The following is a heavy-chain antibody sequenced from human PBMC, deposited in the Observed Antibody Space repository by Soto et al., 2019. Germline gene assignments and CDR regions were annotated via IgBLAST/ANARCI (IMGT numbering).Heavy chain of an antibody. V-gene: IGHV3-30*18. CDR2: KSYDGSNK. Sequence: PGGSLRLSCAASGFTFSSYGMHWVRQAPGKGLERVAVKSYDGSNKYYADSVKGRFTNTRDNSKNTLYLQMNSLRAEDTAVYYCAKDSDYYDSSGCFDYWGQGT. CDR3: AKDSDYYDSSGCFDY. D-gene: IGHD3-22*01. J-gene: IGHJ4*02. CDR1: GFTFSSYG.